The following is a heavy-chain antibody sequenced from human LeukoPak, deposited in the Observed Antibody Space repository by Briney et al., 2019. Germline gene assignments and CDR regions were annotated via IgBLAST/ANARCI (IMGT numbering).Heavy chain of an antibody. CDR1: GGSFSGYY. CDR2: INHSGST. D-gene: IGHD5-18*01. J-gene: IGHJ4*02. Sequence: SETLSLTCAVYGGSFSGYYWSWIRQPPGKGLEWIGEINHSGSTNYNPSHKSRVTISVDTSKNQFSLKLSSVTAADTAVYYCARGQIQLWLRYFDYWGQGTLVTVSS. V-gene: IGHV4-34*01. CDR3: ARGQIQLWLRYFDY.